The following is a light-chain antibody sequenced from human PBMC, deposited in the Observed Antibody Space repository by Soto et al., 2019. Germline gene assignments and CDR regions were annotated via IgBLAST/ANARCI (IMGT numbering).Light chain of an antibody. CDR1: QPISSW. J-gene: IGKJ1*01. CDR3: QQGYNFPRA. Sequence: DIQMTQSPSSISASVGDRVTITCRASQPISSWLAWYQQVPGQAPYLLIYPASTLQSGVPSRFSGSGSGTDFTLTINSLQPEDLATYYCQQGYNFPRAFGQGTRVEI. V-gene: IGKV1-12*01. CDR2: PAS.